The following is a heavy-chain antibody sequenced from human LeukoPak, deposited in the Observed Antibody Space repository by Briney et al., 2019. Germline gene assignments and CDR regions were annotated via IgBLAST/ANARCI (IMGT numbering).Heavy chain of an antibody. V-gene: IGHV3-30*03. CDR3: ARGIWEVRQGVTPLDPFDP. CDR2: ISYDGSNK. J-gene: IGHJ5*02. CDR1: GFTFSSYG. D-gene: IGHD3-16*01. Sequence: GGSLRLSCAASGFTFSSYGMHWVRQAPGKGLEWVAVISYDGSNKYYADSVKGRFTISRDNSKNTLYLQMNSLRAEDTAVYYCARGIWEVRQGVTPLDPFDPWGQGTLVTVSS.